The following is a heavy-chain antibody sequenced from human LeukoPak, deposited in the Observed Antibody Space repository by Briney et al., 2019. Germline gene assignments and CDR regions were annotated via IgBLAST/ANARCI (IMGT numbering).Heavy chain of an antibody. CDR1: GGSISNGSYY. Sequence: SQTLSLTCTVSGGSISNGSYYWSWIRQPAGKGLEWIGRIYISGSASYNPSLKSRITFSVDTSKNQFSLKLTSVTAADTAVYYCATQSLGSIAAAGTGVFYWFDPWGQGTLVTVSS. CDR2: IYISGSA. J-gene: IGHJ5*02. V-gene: IGHV4-61*02. D-gene: IGHD6-13*01. CDR3: ATQSLGSIAAAGTGVFYWFDP.